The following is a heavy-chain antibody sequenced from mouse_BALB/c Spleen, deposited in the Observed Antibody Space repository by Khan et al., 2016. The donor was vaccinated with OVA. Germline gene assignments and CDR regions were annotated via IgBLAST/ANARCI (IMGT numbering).Heavy chain of an antibody. V-gene: IGHV5-6-4*01. Sequence: EVELVESGGGLVKPGGSLKLSCAASEFTFSSYTMSWVRQTPEKRLEWVATISSGGTYTYYPDSVKGRFTISRDNAKNTLYLQMSSLKSEDTAMYYCTRDGNYAHWYFDVWGAGTTVTVSS. CDR3: TRDGNYAHWYFDV. CDR2: ISSGGTYT. J-gene: IGHJ1*01. D-gene: IGHD2-1*01. CDR1: EFTFSSYT.